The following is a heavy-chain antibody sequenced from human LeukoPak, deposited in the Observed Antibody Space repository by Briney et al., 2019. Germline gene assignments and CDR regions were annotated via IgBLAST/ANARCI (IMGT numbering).Heavy chain of an antibody. CDR3: ARGPRGIFGVVIRYYFDY. J-gene: IGHJ4*02. V-gene: IGHV4-38-2*02. CDR2: IYHSGST. Sequence: PSETLSLTCTVSGYSISSGYYWGWIRQPPGKGLEWIGSIYHSGSTYYNPSLKSRVTISVDTSKNQFSLKLSSVTAADTAVYYCARGPRGIFGVVIRYYFDYWGQGTLVTVSS. D-gene: IGHD3-3*01. CDR1: GYSISSGYY.